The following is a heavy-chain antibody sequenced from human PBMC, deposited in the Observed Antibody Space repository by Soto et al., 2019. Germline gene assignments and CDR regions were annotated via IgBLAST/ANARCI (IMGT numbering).Heavy chain of an antibody. Sequence: EVQLVETGGGLIQPGGSLRLSCAASGFSVSSVYMSWVSQAPGTGLEWVSVLYIGGNPYSEDSMKGRFTISRDSAQNTGSLQMNSLRVEDTAVYYCARDHGSAGYRGAIDYWGQGALVSVSS. CDR2: LYIGGNP. CDR3: ARDHGSAGYRGAIDY. V-gene: IGHV3-53*02. CDR1: GFSVSSVY. J-gene: IGHJ4*02. D-gene: IGHD5-12*01.